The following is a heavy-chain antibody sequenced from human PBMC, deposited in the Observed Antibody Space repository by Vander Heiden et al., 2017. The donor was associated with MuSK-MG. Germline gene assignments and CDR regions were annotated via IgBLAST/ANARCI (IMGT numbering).Heavy chain of an antibody. J-gene: IGHJ6*02. CDR1: GYNFTSYD. CDR3: ARVVTAIDRVWRGYYYYGMDV. V-gene: IGHV1-8*01. D-gene: IGHD2-21*02. CDR2: MNPNSGNT. Sequence: QVQLVQSGAEVKKPGASVKVSCKASGYNFTSYDINWVRQATGQGLEWMGWMNPNSGNTGYAQKFQGRVTMTRNTSISTAYMELSSLRSEDTAVYYCARVVTAIDRVWRGYYYYGMDVWGQGTTVTVSS.